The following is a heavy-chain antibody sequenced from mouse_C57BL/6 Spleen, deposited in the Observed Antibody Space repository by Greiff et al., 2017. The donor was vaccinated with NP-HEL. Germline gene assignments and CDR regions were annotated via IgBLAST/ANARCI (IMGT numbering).Heavy chain of an antibody. Sequence: QVQLQQSGAELVRPGASVTLSCKASGYTFTDYEMHWVKQTPVHGLEWIGAIDPETGGTAYNQKFKGKAILTADRSSSTAYMELRSLTSEDSAVYYCTRLGPYYDYDPDYWGQGTTLTVSS. J-gene: IGHJ2*01. CDR2: IDPETGGT. CDR1: GYTFTDYE. V-gene: IGHV1-15*01. D-gene: IGHD2-4*01. CDR3: TRLGPYYDYDPDY.